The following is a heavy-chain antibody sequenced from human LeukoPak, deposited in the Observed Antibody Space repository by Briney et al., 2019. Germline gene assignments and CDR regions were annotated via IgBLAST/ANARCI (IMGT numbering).Heavy chain of an antibody. V-gene: IGHV1-2*02. D-gene: IGHD1-26*01. CDR1: GYTFTDYY. CDR3: ARARIVGSSTSFAY. Sequence: ASVKVSCKASGYTFTDYYMHWVRQAPGQGLEWMGWINPNSGGTNSAQEFQGRVTMTRDTSISTAYMELSRLKSDDTALYYCARARIVGSSTSFAYWGQGTLVTVSS. CDR2: INPNSGGT. J-gene: IGHJ4*02.